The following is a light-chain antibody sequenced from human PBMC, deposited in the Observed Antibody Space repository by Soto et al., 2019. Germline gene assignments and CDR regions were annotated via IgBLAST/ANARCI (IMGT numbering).Light chain of an antibody. V-gene: IGKV1-6*01. CDR1: QGVRND. J-gene: IGKJ4*01. CDR3: QQANSFPLT. CDR2: AAS. Sequence: AIQMTQSQSSLSASVGDRVTITCRECQGVRNDLGWYHQKPGKAPKLLIYAASSLQSGVPSRFSGSGSGTDFTLTISSLQPEDFATHYCQQANSFPLTFGGETKVDIK.